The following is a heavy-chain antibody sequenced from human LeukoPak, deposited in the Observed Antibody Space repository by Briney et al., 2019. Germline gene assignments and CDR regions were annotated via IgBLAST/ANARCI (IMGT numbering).Heavy chain of an antibody. CDR2: IYPGDSDT. CDR1: GYSFTSYW. V-gene: IGHV5-51*01. Sequence: GESLKISCKGSGYSFTSYWIGWVRQMPGKGLEWMGIIYPGDSDTRYSPSFQGQVTISADKSISTAYLQWSSLKASDTAMYYCARGGKTYYGSGTPFGYWGQGTLVTVSS. CDR3: ARGGKTYYGSGTPFGY. D-gene: IGHD3-10*01. J-gene: IGHJ4*02.